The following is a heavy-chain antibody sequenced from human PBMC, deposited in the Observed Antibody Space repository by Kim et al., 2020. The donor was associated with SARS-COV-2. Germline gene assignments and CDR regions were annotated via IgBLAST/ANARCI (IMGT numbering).Heavy chain of an antibody. J-gene: IGHJ4*02. CDR2: SSGDT. D-gene: IGHD1-26*01. Sequence: SSGDTTSNPALKRRVTISVAPSKNQFSLKLSSVTAADTAVYYCAMGFDYWGQGTLVTVSS. V-gene: IGHV4-59*01. CDR3: AMGFDY.